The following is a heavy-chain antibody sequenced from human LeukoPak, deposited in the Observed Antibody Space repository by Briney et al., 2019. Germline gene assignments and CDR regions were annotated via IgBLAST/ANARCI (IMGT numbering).Heavy chain of an antibody. D-gene: IGHD3-22*01. CDR3: ASVDSSGYYRHFDY. Sequence: PGGSLRLSCAASGFTFSSSEMNWVRQAPGKGLEWVSYISSSAGTRYYADSVKGRFTISRDNAKNSLYLQMSSLRAEDTAVYYCASVDSSGYYRHFDYWGQGTLVTVSS. CDR1: GFTFSSSE. V-gene: IGHV3-48*03. CDR2: ISSSAGTR. J-gene: IGHJ4*02.